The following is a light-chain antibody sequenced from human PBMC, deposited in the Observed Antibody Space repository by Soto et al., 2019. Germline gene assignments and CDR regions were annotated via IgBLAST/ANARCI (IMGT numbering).Light chain of an antibody. CDR1: SSNIGAGYD. Sequence: QSVLTQPPSMSGAPGQRVTIYCTGSSSNIGAGYDVHWYQQHPGTAPKLLIFDNNNRPSGVPDRFSGSKSDTSASLAITGLQAEDEADYYCQSFDTSLSGFVVFGGGTKLTVL. V-gene: IGLV1-40*01. CDR3: QSFDTSLSGFVV. CDR2: DNN. J-gene: IGLJ2*01.